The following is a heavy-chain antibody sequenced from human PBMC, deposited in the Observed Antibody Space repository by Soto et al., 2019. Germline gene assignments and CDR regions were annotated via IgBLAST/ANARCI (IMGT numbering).Heavy chain of an antibody. J-gene: IGHJ4*02. D-gene: IGHD3-16*01. V-gene: IGHV3-66*01. CDR2: IYSGGST. CDR3: ARGKAPHWGVFDY. CDR1: GFTVSSNY. Sequence: EVQLVESGGGLVQPGGSLRLSCAASGFTVSSNYMNWVRQAPGKGLEWVSVIYSGGSTYYADSVKGRFTISRDNSKNPLYLQMDSLRAEDTAVYYCARGKAPHWGVFDYWGQGTLVTVSS.